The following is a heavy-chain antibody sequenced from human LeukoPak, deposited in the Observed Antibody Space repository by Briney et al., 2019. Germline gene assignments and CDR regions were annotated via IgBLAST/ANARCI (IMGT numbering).Heavy chain of an antibody. CDR3: ATSRAAAGPTRSEGSYFDY. D-gene: IGHD6-13*01. CDR2: FDPEDGET. V-gene: IGHV1-24*01. J-gene: IGHJ4*02. Sequence: ASVKVSCKVSGYTLTELSMHWVRQAPGKGLEWMGGFDPEDGETIYAQKFQGRVTMTEDTSTDTAYMELSSLRSEDTAVYYCATSRAAAGPTRSEGSYFDYWGQGTLVTVSS. CDR1: GYTLTELS.